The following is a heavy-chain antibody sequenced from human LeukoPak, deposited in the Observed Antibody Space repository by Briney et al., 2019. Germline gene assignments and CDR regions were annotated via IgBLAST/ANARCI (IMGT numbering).Heavy chain of an antibody. CDR3: ARSTAAFDI. Sequence: SETLSLTCTVSGGSISSYYWSWIRQPPGKGLEWIGYIYYSGSTNYNPSLKSRVTISVDTSKNQFSLELSSVTAADTAVYYCARSTAAFDIWGQGTMVTVSS. CDR1: GGSISSYY. J-gene: IGHJ3*02. CDR2: IYYSGST. D-gene: IGHD1-26*01. V-gene: IGHV4-59*01.